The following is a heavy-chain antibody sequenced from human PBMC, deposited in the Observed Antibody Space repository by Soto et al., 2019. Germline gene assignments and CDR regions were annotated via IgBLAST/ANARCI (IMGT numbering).Heavy chain of an antibody. CDR1: GYTFTSYG. Sequence: ASVKVSCKASGYTFTSYGISLVRQAPGQGLEWMGWISAYNGNTNYAQKLQGRVTMATDTSTSTAYMELRSLRAEDTAVYYCARGQQWLPYFESWGQGTLVTVSS. V-gene: IGHV1-18*01. CDR3: ARGQQWLPYFES. CDR2: ISAYNGNT. J-gene: IGHJ4*02. D-gene: IGHD6-19*01.